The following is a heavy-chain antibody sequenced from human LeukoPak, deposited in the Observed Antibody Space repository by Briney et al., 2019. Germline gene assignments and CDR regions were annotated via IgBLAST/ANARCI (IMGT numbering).Heavy chain of an antibody. CDR2: ISDSGSYI. CDR3: ARSKTFSGSYRYYGMDV. Sequence: GGSLRLSCAASGFTLSSHSINWVRQAPGKGLEWVSSISDSGSYIYYADPVKGRFTISRDNAKNSLFLQMNSLRAEDTAVYYCARSKTFSGSYRYYGMDVWGQGTTVTVSS. CDR1: GFTLSSHS. V-gene: IGHV3-21*01. D-gene: IGHD1-26*01. J-gene: IGHJ6*02.